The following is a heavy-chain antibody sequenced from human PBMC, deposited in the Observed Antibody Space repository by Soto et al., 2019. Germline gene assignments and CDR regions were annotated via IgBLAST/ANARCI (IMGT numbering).Heavy chain of an antibody. CDR2: ISSSSSTI. V-gene: IGHV3-48*02. CDR1: GFTFSSYS. CDR3: AREKGYSSSLLYCDY. D-gene: IGHD6-13*01. Sequence: EVQLVESGGGLVQPGGSLRLSCAASGFTFSSYSMNWVRQAPGKGLEWVSYISSSSSTIYYADSVKGRFTISRDNAKNSLYLQMTSLRDADTAVYYCAREKGYSSSLLYCDYWGQGTLVTVSS. J-gene: IGHJ4*02.